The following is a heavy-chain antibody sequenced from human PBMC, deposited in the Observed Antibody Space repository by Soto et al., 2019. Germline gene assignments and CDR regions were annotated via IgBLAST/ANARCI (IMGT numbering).Heavy chain of an antibody. J-gene: IGHJ6*02. D-gene: IGHD1-26*01. V-gene: IGHV6-1*01. CDR3: ARLVGDATWYYYYGMDV. Sequence: SQTLSLTCAISGDSVSSNSAAWNWIRQSPSRGLEWLGRTYYRSKWYNDYAVSVKSRITINPDTSKNQFSLQLNSVTPEDTAVYYCARLVGDATWYYYYGMDVWGQGTTVTVSS. CDR1: GDSVSSNSAA. CDR2: TYYRSKWYN.